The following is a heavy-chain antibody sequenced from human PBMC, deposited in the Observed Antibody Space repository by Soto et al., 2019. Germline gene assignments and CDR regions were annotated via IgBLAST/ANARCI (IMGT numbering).Heavy chain of an antibody. CDR2: ISGSGGST. CDR3: AKDQDYGGNPNYFDY. Sequence: GGSLRLSCAASGFTFSSYAMSWVRQAPGKGLEWVSAISGSGGSTYYADSVKGRFTISRDNSKNTLYLQMNSLRAEDTAVYYCAKDQDYGGNPNYFDYWGQGTLVTVSS. J-gene: IGHJ4*02. D-gene: IGHD4-17*01. CDR1: GFTFSSYA. V-gene: IGHV3-23*01.